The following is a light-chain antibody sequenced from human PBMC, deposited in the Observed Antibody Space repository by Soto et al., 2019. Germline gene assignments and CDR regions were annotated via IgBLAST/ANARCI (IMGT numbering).Light chain of an antibody. CDR2: GVN. Sequence: QSVLTQAPSVSGAPGQRVTISCTGSSSNIGAEYGIRWYQHLPGTAPKLLIYGVNSRPSGVPDRFSGSKSGSSASLAIAGLRAKDEADYYCQSYDDSLGGFYVFGTGTKLTVL. V-gene: IGLV1-40*01. CDR1: SSNIGAEYG. J-gene: IGLJ1*01. CDR3: QSYDDSLGGFYV.